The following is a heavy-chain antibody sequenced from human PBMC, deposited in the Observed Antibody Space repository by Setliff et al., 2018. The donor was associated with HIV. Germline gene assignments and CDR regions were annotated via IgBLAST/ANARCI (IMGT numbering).Heavy chain of an antibody. CDR2: MNPNSGNT. CDR3: AREPTTPVSHYYYYGMDV. Sequence: GASVKVSCKASGYTFTSYDVNWVRQAPGQGLEWMGWMNPNSGNTGYALNFQGRVTITRDTSASTAYMELSSLRSEDTAVYYCAREPTTPVSHYYYYGMDVWGQGTTVTVSS. D-gene: IGHD4-17*01. CDR1: GYTFTSYD. J-gene: IGHJ6*02. V-gene: IGHV1-8*01.